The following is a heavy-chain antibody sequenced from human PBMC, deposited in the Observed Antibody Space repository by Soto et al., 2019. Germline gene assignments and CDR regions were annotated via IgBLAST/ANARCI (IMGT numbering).Heavy chain of an antibody. V-gene: IGHV3-21*01. CDR1: GFTFTSYR. CDR3: ARESEDLTSNFDY. J-gene: IGHJ4*02. Sequence: GGSLRLSFSASGFTFTSYRMNWVRHAPVNGLEWVSSISSTTTYIYYSDSMKGRFTVSRDNAKNSVYLEMNSLSAEETAVYYFARESEDLTSNFDYWGQGTLVTVS. CDR2: ISSTTTYI.